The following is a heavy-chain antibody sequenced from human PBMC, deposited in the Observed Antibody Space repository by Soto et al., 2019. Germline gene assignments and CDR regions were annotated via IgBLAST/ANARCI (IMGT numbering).Heavy chain of an antibody. V-gene: IGHV4-31*03. CDR1: DGSITSSGYY. J-gene: IGHJ4*02. CDR3: ARGGGSTKVDY. D-gene: IGHD2-2*01. Sequence: QVQLQESGPGLVKPSQTLSLTCTVSDGSITSSGYYWSWIRQHPGEGLEWIGFTSNSGSTSYNPSRKSRVTISVDTSSNQFSLNLKSVTAADTAVYYCARGGGSTKVDYWGQGTLVTVSP. CDR2: TSNSGST.